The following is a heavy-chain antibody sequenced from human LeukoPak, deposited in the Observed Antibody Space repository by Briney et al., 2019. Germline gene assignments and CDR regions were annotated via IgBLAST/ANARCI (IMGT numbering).Heavy chain of an antibody. CDR3: VKGTFTIFGAVIL. D-gene: IGHD3-3*01. V-gene: IGHV3-30*18. CDR2: ISYDGSNK. CDR1: GFTFSSYG. Sequence: PGRSLRLSCAASGFTFSSYGMPWVRQAPGKGPEWVAVISYDGSNKYYADSVKGRFTISRDNSKNTLYLQMNSLRAEDTAVYYCVKGTFTIFGAVILWGQGTLVTVSS. J-gene: IGHJ4*02.